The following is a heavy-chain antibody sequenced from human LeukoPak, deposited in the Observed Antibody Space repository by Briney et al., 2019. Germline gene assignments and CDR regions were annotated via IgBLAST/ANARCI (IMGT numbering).Heavy chain of an antibody. D-gene: IGHD5-24*01. Sequence: GESLKISCKGSGYSFTSYWIGWVRQMPGKGLEWMGIIYPGDSDTRYSPSFQGQVTISADKSISTAYLQWSSLKASDTAMYYCARHSYPSLMATGAVALFDYWGQGTLVTVSS. CDR1: GYSFTSYW. CDR3: ARHSYPSLMATGAVALFDY. V-gene: IGHV5-51*01. CDR2: IYPGDSDT. J-gene: IGHJ4*02.